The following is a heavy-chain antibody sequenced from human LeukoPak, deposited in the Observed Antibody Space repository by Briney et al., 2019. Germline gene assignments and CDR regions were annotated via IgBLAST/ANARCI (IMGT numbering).Heavy chain of an antibody. J-gene: IGHJ4*02. V-gene: IGHV1-3*01. CDR2: INAVNGNT. Sequence: ASVKVSCKASGYTFINYAINWGRQAPGQRLEWVGWINAVNGNTKYSPKFQGRVSITRDTSASTAYMELSSLRSEDTAVYYCARGRHYSTDDYWGQGTLVTVSS. D-gene: IGHD4-11*01. CDR1: GYTFINYA. CDR3: ARGRHYSTDDY.